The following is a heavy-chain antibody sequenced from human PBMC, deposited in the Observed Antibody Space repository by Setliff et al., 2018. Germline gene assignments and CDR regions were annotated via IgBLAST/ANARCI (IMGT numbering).Heavy chain of an antibody. CDR3: ARDGSSSLYPPFHFFDY. CDR1: GFTFVDYG. V-gene: IGHV3-20*01. Sequence: GGSLRLSCAASGFTFVDYGMSWVRQAPGKGLEWVSGINWNGGSTGYADSVKGRFTISRDNAKNSLYLQMNSLRAEDTALYHCARDGSSSLYPPFHFFDYWGQGTLVTVSS. D-gene: IGHD6-13*01. J-gene: IGHJ4*02. CDR2: INWNGGST.